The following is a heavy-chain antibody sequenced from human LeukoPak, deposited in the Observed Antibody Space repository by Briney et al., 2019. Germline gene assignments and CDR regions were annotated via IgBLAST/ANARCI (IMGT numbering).Heavy chain of an antibody. V-gene: IGHV3-23*01. J-gene: IGHJ4*02. D-gene: IGHD6-13*01. Sequence: GGSLRLSCAASGFTFSSFAMSWVRQAPGQGLEWVSSISSTAATTYYADSVRGRFTISRDNAMNTLYLQLSSLRVEDTAVYYCARDRRAAAGTRYFDHWGQGTLVTVSS. CDR2: ISSTAATT. CDR1: GFTFSSFA. CDR3: ARDRRAAAGTRYFDH.